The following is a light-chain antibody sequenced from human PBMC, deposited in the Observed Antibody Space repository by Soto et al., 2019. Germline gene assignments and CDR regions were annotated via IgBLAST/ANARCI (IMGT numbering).Light chain of an antibody. Sequence: DIQMTQSPTTLSASVGDRVTITCWASQSIGSWLAWYQQKPGEAPKSLIYDASTLEAGVPSRFSGSGSGTEFTLTISSLQPEDFATYYCQQYDSYSPTFDQGTKVEIK. J-gene: IGKJ1*01. V-gene: IGKV1-5*01. CDR3: QQYDSYSPT. CDR1: QSIGSW. CDR2: DAS.